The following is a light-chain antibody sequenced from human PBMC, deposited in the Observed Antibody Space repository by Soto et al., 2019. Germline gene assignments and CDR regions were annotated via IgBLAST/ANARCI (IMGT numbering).Light chain of an antibody. CDR3: SSFTRSNSYV. V-gene: IGLV2-14*03. CDR2: DVS. Sequence: QSALTQPASVSGSPGQSITISCTGTSSDVGAYNYVSWYQQHPGKVPKLMIYDVSDRPSGVSNRFSGSKSGNTASLTISGLQADDEADYYCSSFTRSNSYVFGPGTKVTVL. CDR1: SSDVGAYNY. J-gene: IGLJ1*01.